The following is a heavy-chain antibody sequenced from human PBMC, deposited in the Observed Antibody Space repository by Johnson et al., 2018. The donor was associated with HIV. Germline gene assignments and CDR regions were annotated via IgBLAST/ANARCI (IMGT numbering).Heavy chain of an antibody. D-gene: IGHD6-6*01. CDR2: ISGSGGST. Sequence: VQLVESGGGLIQPGGSLRVSCAPSGFTVINNYMSWVRQAPGKGLEWVSAISGSGGSTYYADSVKGRFTISRDNSKNTLYLQMNRLRAEDTALYYCAKDFEYSTSESAFDIWGQGTMVTVSS. J-gene: IGHJ3*02. CDR3: AKDFEYSTSESAFDI. V-gene: IGHV3-23*04. CDR1: GFTVINNY.